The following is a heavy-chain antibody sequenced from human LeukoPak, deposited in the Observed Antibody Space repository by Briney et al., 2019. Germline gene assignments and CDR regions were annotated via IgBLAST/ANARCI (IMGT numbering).Heavy chain of an antibody. Sequence: SETLSLTCTVSGGSISSGDYYWSWIRQPPGKGLEWIGYIYYSGSTYYNPSLKSRVTISVDTSKNQSSLKLSSVTAADTAVYYCARVRYSGYEGDDYWGQGTLVTVSS. V-gene: IGHV4-30-4*01. J-gene: IGHJ4*02. CDR1: GGSISSGDYY. CDR2: IYYSGST. D-gene: IGHD5-12*01. CDR3: ARVRYSGYEGDDY.